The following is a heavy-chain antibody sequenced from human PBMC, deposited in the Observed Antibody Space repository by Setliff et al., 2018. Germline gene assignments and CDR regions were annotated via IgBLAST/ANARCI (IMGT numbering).Heavy chain of an antibody. J-gene: IGHJ6*02. CDR2: MNPNSGNT. Sequence: ASVKVSCKASGYTFTSYDINWVRQATGQGLEWMGWMNPNSGNTGYAQKFQGRVTITRNTSISTAYMELSSLRSEDTAVYYCARGNILLKGSGSYYYGMDVWGQGTTVTVSS. D-gene: IGHD3-10*01. CDR3: ARGNILLKGSGSYYYGMDV. V-gene: IGHV1-8*03. CDR1: GYTFTSYD.